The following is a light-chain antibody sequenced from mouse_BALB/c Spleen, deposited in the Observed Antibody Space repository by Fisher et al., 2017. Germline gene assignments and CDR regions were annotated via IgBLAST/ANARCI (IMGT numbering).Light chain of an antibody. J-gene: IGKJ2*01. CDR2: DTS. CDR1: SSVSSSY. Sequence: IVMTQTTAIMSASPGEKVTLTCSASSSVSSSYLYWYQQKPGSSPRLLIYDTSNLASGVPVRFSGSGSGTSYSLTISSMEAEDAATYYCQQWSSNPYTFGGGTKL. V-gene: IGKV4-79*01. CDR3: QQWSSNPYT.